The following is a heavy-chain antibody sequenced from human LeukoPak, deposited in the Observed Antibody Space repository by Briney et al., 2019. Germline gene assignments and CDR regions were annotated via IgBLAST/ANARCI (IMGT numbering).Heavy chain of an antibody. J-gene: IGHJ4*02. CDR3: ARGGDYKNDY. CDR1: GFTFISYW. CDR2: INGAGSSI. Sequence: RGSLRLSCAASGFTFISYWMHWVRQTPGKGLVWVSRINGAGSSISYADSVKGRVTIYRDNAKNTLYLQMNNLRAEDTAVYYCARGGDYKNDYWGQGTLVTVSS. D-gene: IGHD4-17*01. V-gene: IGHV3-74*01.